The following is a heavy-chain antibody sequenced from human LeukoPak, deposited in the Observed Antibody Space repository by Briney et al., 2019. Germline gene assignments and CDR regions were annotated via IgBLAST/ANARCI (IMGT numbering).Heavy chain of an antibody. CDR3: ARLHPSQSGFSDY. J-gene: IGHJ4*02. CDR2: IHYSGST. V-gene: IGHV4-59*08. CDR1: GGSISGYY. Sequence: PSETLSLTCTVSGGSISGYYWTWIQQPPGKGLEWIGYIHYSGSTKYNPSLKSRITISVDTSKNQVSLRLNSVTAADTAMYYCARLHPSQSGFSDYWGQGTLVTVSS. D-gene: IGHD3-3*01.